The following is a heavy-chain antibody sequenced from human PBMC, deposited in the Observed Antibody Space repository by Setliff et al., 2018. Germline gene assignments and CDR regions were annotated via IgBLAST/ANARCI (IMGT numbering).Heavy chain of an antibody. CDR2: IDWDDDK. V-gene: IGHV2-70*04. Sequence: SGPTLVNPTQTLTLTCTFSGFSLSTSGMRVSWIRQPPGKALEWLARIDWDDDKFYSTSLKTRLTISKDTSKNQVVLTMTNMDPEDTALYYCATSLRGDIDYWGQGTLVTVSS. CDR1: GFSLSTSGMR. D-gene: IGHD3-10*01. CDR3: ATSLRGDIDY. J-gene: IGHJ4*02.